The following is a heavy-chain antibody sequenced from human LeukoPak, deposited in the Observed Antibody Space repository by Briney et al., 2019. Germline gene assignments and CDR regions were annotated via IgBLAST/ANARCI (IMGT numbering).Heavy chain of an antibody. CDR2: IWYDGSDK. CDR3: ARERSGYFDY. Sequence: PGRSLRLSCAASGFTFSSYGMHWVRQAPGKGLEWVAVIWYDGSDKYYADSVKGRFTISRDNSKNTLYLQMNSLRAEDTAVYYCARERSGYFDYWGQGTLVTVSS. J-gene: IGHJ4*02. CDR1: GFTFSSYG. V-gene: IGHV3-33*01.